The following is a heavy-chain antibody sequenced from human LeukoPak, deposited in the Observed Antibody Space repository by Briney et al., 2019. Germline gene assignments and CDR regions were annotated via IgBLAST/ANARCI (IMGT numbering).Heavy chain of an antibody. V-gene: IGHV4-34*01. CDR3: ASGYGSGSYFAFDI. Sequence: PSETLSLTCAVYGGSFSGYYWSWIRQPPGKGLQCIGEINHSGSTNYNPSLKSRVTISVDTSKNQFSLKLSSVTAADTAVYYCASGYGSGSYFAFDIWGQGTMVAVSS. CDR1: GGSFSGYY. CDR2: INHSGST. D-gene: IGHD3-10*01. J-gene: IGHJ3*02.